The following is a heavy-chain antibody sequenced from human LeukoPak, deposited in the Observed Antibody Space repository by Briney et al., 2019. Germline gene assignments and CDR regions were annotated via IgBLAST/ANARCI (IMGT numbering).Heavy chain of an antibody. CDR1: GYTFTGYH. CDR2: INPYSGDT. J-gene: IGHJ4*02. Sequence: ASVKVSCKASGYTFTGYHIHWVRQAPGQGLEWMGRINPYSGDTNFAQKFQGRVTMTRDTSITTAYMDLSSLTPDDTAVYFCARDQGSLTRSWYTGYWGPGTQVTVSS. V-gene: IGHV1-2*06. CDR3: ARDQGSLTRSWYTGY. D-gene: IGHD6-13*01.